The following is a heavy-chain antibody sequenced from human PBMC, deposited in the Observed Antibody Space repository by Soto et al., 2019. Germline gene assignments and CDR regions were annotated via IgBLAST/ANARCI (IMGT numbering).Heavy chain of an antibody. CDR2: INAGNGNT. V-gene: IGHV1-3*01. CDR1: GYTFTSYA. Sequence: GASVKVSCKASGYTFTSYAMHWVRQAPGQRLEWMGWINAGNGNTKYSQKFQGRVTITRDTSASTAYMELSSLRSEDTAVYYCARSQLLRKTNYYYYMDVWGKGTTVTVSS. D-gene: IGHD2-2*01. CDR3: ARSQLLRKTNYYYYMDV. J-gene: IGHJ6*03.